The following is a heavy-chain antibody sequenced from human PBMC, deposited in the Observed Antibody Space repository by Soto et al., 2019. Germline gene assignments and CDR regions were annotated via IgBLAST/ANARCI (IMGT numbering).Heavy chain of an antibody. Sequence: GGSLRLSCAASGFTFSSYSMNWVRQAPGKGLEWVSYISSSSSTIYYADSVKGRFTISRDNAKNSLYLQMNSLRDEDTAVYYCAREIPSRGAGRFDPWGQGTLVTVSS. V-gene: IGHV3-48*02. J-gene: IGHJ5*02. CDR1: GFTFSSYS. CDR3: AREIPSRGAGRFDP. CDR2: ISSSSSTI. D-gene: IGHD3-10*01.